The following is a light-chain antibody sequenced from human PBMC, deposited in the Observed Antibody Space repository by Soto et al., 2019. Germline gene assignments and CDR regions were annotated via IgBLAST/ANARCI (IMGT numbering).Light chain of an antibody. CDR1: QSVGSN. V-gene: IGKV3-15*01. CDR3: QQYKNWPQVT. Sequence: ETVMTQSPATLSVSPGESATLSCRASQSVGSNLAWYQQKPVQAPRLLIYAASTRATGIPARFSGSGSGTEFTLTISSLQAEDFALYYCQQYKNWPQVTFGGGTKVEIK. CDR2: AAS. J-gene: IGKJ4*01.